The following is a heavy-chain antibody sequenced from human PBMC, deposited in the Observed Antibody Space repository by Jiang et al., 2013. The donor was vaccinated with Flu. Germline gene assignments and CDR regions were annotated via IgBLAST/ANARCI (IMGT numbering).Heavy chain of an antibody. V-gene: IGHV4-59*01. CDR3: ARGIPYDFWSGYFDY. CDR1: GGSISSYY. J-gene: IGHJ4*02. CDR2: IYYSGST. D-gene: IGHD3-3*01. Sequence: YGSGLVKPSETLSLTCTVSGGSISSYYWSWIRQPPGKGLEWIGYIYYSGSTNYNPSLKSRVTISVDTSKNQFSLKLSSATAADAAVYYCARGIPYDFWSGYFDYVGPGNPGHRLL.